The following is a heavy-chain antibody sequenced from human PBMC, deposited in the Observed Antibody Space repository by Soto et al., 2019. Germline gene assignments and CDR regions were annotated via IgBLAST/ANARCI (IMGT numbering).Heavy chain of an antibody. CDR3: ARGGAVVVPGAVDRHNWFDP. V-gene: IGHV1-69*02. CDR2: VIPILGMA. D-gene: IGHD2-2*01. Sequence: QVQLVQSGAEVKKPGSSVKVSCEASGGTFSSYSFSWVRQAPGQGLEWMGRVIPILGMANYAQKFQGRVTITADKSTSTAYMAMSSLRSEDTAVYYCARGGAVVVPGAVDRHNWFDPWGQGTLVTVSS. J-gene: IGHJ5*02. CDR1: GGTFSSYS.